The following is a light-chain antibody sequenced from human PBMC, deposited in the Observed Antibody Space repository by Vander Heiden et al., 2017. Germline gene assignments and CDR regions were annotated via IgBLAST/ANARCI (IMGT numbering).Light chain of an antibody. CDR1: RSISNY. CDR2: AAS. CDR3: QQSYSTQFT. V-gene: IGKV1-39*01. J-gene: IGKJ3*01. Sequence: DIHTTQSPSPPSAFVGYRVTITCRASRSISNYLAWYQQKPGKAPKLLIYAASSLQSGVPSRFSGSGSGTDFTLTISSLQAEDFATYYCQQSYSTQFTFGPGTKVDIK.